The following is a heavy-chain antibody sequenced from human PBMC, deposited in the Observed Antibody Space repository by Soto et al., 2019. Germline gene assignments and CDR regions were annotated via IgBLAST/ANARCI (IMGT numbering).Heavy chain of an antibody. Sequence: GSLRLSCAASGFTFSSYWMHWVRQVPGKGLLWVSRIDEYGSTINYADSVRGRFTISRDNARNTLYLEMNSLRAEDTALYYCTRDIGGKGAYWGPGTLVTVSS. J-gene: IGHJ4*02. V-gene: IGHV3-74*01. CDR1: GFTFSSYW. CDR3: TRDIGGKGAY. D-gene: IGHD3-10*01. CDR2: IDEYGSTI.